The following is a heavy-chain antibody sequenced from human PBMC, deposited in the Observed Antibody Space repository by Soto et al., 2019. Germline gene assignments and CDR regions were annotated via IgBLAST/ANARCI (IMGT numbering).Heavy chain of an antibody. CDR3: ARLRSNSSGWYYYYYGMDV. V-gene: IGHV5-10-1*01. CDR1: GYSFTSYW. Sequence: GESLKISCKGSGYSFTSYWISWVRQMPGKGLEWMGRIDPSDSYTNYSPSFQGHVTISADKSISTAYLQWSSLKASDTAMYYCARLRSNSSGWYYYYYGMDVWGQGTTVTAP. CDR2: IDPSDSYT. J-gene: IGHJ6*02. D-gene: IGHD6-19*01.